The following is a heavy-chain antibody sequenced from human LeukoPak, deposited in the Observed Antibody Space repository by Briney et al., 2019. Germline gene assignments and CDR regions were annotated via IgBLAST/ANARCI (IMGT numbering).Heavy chain of an antibody. CDR1: GFTFSSYA. D-gene: IGHD3-22*01. V-gene: IGHV3-23*01. J-gene: IGHJ4*02. CDR2: ISGSGGST. Sequence: GGSLRLSCAASGFTFSSYAMSWVRQAPGKGLEWVSAISGSGGSTYYADSVKGRFTISRDNSKNTLYLQMNSLRAEDTAAYYCAKDPSYYYDSSGYYPWYFDYWGQGTLVTVSS. CDR3: AKDPSYYYDSSGYYPWYFDY.